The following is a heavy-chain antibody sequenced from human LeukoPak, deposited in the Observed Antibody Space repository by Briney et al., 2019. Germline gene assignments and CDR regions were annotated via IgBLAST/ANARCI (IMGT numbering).Heavy chain of an antibody. Sequence: GESLKISCKVSGYSFATYWIGWVRQMPGKGLEWMGTIYPGDSDTRYSPSLQGQVTISVDKSINTAYLQWSGLKASDTAMYYCARHGDGARSYNWFDPWGQGTLVTVSS. J-gene: IGHJ5*02. CDR2: IYPGDSDT. D-gene: IGHD7-27*01. CDR1: GYSFATYW. V-gene: IGHV5-51*01. CDR3: ARHGDGARSYNWFDP.